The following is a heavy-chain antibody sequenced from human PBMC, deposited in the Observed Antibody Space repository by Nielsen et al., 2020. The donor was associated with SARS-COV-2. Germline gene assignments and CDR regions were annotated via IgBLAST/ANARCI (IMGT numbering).Heavy chain of an antibody. CDR1: GFTVSSNY. J-gene: IGHJ6*02. CDR2: IYSGGST. Sequence: GASLSLSFAASGFTVSSNYMSWVRQAPGKGLEWVSVIYSGGSTYYADSVKGRFTISRDNSKNTLYLQMNSLRAEDTAVYYCARPEGVGMDVWGQGTTVTVSS. V-gene: IGHV3-53*01. CDR3: ARPEGVGMDV.